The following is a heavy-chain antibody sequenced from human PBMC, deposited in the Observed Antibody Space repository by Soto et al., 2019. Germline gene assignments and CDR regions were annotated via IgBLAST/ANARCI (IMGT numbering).Heavy chain of an antibody. V-gene: IGHV1-69*01. D-gene: IGHD6-19*01. CDR1: GDTFSDYA. J-gene: IGHJ6*02. Sequence: QVQLVQSGAEVKKPGSSVKVSCKTSGDTFSDYAISWVREDPGQGLEWMGGFLPIFRSANYAQKFQDRVTITADESTGTSYMEVSSLRPQDTAVYYCATTLRPGVAVAEDYQYYYGMDVWGQGTSVTV. CDR2: FLPIFRSA. CDR3: ATTLRPGVAVAEDYQYYYGMDV.